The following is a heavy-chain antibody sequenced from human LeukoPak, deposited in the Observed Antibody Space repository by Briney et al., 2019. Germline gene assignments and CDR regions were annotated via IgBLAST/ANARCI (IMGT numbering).Heavy chain of an antibody. CDR2: ISYDGSNK. V-gene: IGHV3-30*04. CDR1: GFTFSSYA. D-gene: IGHD6-13*01. CDR3: ARDSPPSNPSAAFDY. Sequence: GGSQRLSCAASGFTFSSYAMHWVRQAPGKGLEWVAVISYDGSNKYYADSVKGRFTISRDNSKNTLYLQMNSLRAEDTAVYYCARDSPPSNPSAAFDYWGQGTLVTVSS. J-gene: IGHJ4*02.